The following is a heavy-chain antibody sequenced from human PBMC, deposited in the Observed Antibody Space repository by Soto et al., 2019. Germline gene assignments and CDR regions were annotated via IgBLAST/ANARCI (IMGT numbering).Heavy chain of an antibody. CDR1: GGSISSSSYY. Sequence: SETLSLTCTVSGGSISSSSYYWGWIRQPPGKGLEWIGSIYYSGSTYYNPSLKSRVTISVDTSKNQFSLKPSSVTAADTAVYYCARRPGLHYYYYYYGMDVWGQGTTVTVSS. V-gene: IGHV4-39*01. J-gene: IGHJ6*02. CDR2: IYYSGST. D-gene: IGHD1-26*01. CDR3: ARRPGLHYYYYYYGMDV.